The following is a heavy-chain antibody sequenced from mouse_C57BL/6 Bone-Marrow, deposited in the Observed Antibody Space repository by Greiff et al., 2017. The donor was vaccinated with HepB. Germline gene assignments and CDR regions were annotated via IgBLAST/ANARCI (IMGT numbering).Heavy chain of an antibody. CDR1: GYTFTDYE. D-gene: IGHD1-1*01. CDR3: TRPPYYGSRYWYFDV. Sequence: VQLQESGAELVRPGASVTLSCKASGYTFTDYEMHWVKQTPVHGLEWIGAIDPETGGTAYNQKFKGKAILTADKSSSTAYMELRSLTSEDSAVYYCTRPPYYGSRYWYFDVWGTGTTVTVSS. V-gene: IGHV1-15*01. CDR2: IDPETGGT. J-gene: IGHJ1*03.